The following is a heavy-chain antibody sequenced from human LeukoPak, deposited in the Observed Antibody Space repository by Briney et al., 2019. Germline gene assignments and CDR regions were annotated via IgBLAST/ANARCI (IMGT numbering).Heavy chain of an antibody. CDR2: INPNSGGT. CDR3: ASRGYELYYYYMDV. D-gene: IGHD5-12*01. Sequence: GASVKVSCKAFGYTFTGYYMHWVRQAPGQGLEWMGWINPNSGGTNYAQKFQGRVTMTRDTSISTAYMELSRLRSDDTAVYYCASRGYELYYYYMDVWGKGTTVTVSS. CDR1: GYTFTGYY. V-gene: IGHV1-2*02. J-gene: IGHJ6*03.